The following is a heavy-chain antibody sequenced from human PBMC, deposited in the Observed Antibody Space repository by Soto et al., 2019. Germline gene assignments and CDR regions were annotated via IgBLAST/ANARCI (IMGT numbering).Heavy chain of an antibody. CDR2: IDPSDSYT. V-gene: IGHV5-10-1*01. D-gene: IGHD2-2*02. J-gene: IGHJ6*02. CDR1: GYSFTSYW. CDR3: ATGYCSSTSCYTNYYYGMDV. Sequence: PGESLKISCTGSGYSFTSYWISWVRQMPGKGLEWMGRIDPSDSYTNYSPSFQGHVTISADKSISTAYLQWSSLKASDTAMYYCATGYCSSTSCYTNYYYGMDVWGQGTTVTVSS.